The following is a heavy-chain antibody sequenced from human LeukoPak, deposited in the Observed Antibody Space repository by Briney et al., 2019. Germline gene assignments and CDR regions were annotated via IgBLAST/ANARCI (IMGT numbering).Heavy chain of an antibody. CDR2: ISGSGGST. J-gene: IGHJ5*02. V-gene: IGHV3-23*01. CDR3: AKFGCSSTSCYGIALNWFDP. Sequence: GGSLRLSCAASGFTFSSYAMSWVRQAPGKGLEWVSAISGSGGSTYYADSVKGRFTISRDNSKNTLYLQMNSLRAEDTAVYYCAKFGCSSTSCYGIALNWFDPWGQGTLVTVSS. CDR1: GFTFSSYA. D-gene: IGHD2-2*01.